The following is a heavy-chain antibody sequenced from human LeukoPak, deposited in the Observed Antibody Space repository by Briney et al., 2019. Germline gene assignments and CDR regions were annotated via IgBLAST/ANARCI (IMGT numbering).Heavy chain of an antibody. Sequence: PGGSLRLSCAASGFTFSSYSMNWVRQAPGKGLEWVSYISSSSSTIYYADSVKGRFTISRDNAKNSLYLQMNSLRAEDTAVYYCARDRAEDDKKRFDPWGQGTLVTVSS. CDR1: GFTFSSYS. D-gene: IGHD5-24*01. CDR2: ISSSSSTI. CDR3: ARDRAEDDKKRFDP. V-gene: IGHV3-48*01. J-gene: IGHJ5*02.